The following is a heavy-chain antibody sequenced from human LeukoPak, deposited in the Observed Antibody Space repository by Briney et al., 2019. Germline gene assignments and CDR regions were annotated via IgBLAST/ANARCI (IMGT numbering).Heavy chain of an antibody. J-gene: IGHJ4*02. CDR3: ARDSGYDFDFDY. V-gene: IGHV1-2*02. D-gene: IGHD5-12*01. Sequence: ASVKVSCKASGYTFTGYYMHWVRQAPGQGLEWMGWINPNSGGTNYAQKFQGRVTMTRDTSISTAYMEQSRLRSDDTAVYYCARDSGYDFDFDYWGQGTLVTVSS. CDR2: INPNSGGT. CDR1: GYTFTGYY.